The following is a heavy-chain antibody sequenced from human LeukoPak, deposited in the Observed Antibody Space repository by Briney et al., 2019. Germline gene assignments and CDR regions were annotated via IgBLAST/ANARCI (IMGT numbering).Heavy chain of an antibody. CDR1: GDSVSSNSAA. D-gene: IGHD3/OR15-3a*01. CDR2: TYYRSKWSN. J-gene: IGHJ3*02. Sequence: SQTLSLTCAISGDSVSSNSAAWNWIRQSPSRGLEWLGRTYYRSKWSNEYAVSVKSRITINPDTSKNQLSLQLNSVTPEDTAVYYCALDTGMSHDAFDIWGPGTMVTVSS. V-gene: IGHV6-1*01. CDR3: ALDTGMSHDAFDI.